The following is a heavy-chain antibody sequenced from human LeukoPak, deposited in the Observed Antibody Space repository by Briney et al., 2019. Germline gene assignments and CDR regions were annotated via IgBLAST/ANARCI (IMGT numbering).Heavy chain of an antibody. CDR1: GYSISSGYY. V-gene: IGHV4-38-2*02. Sequence: PXETLXXXCTVSGYSISSGYYWGWIRPPPGKGLEWIGSIYHSGSTYYNPSLKSRVTISVDTSKNQFSLKLSSVTAADTAVYYCASGYCSGGSCYPRDFDYWGQGTLVTVSS. J-gene: IGHJ4*02. CDR2: IYHSGST. CDR3: ASGYCSGGSCYPRDFDY. D-gene: IGHD2-15*01.